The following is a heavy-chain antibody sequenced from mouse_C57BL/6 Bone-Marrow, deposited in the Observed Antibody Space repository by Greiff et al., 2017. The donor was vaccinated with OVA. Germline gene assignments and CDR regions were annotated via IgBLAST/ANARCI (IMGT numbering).Heavy chain of an antibody. CDR3: ARRTNGY. D-gene: IGHD1-3*01. Sequence: VKLMESGAELARPGASVKLSCKASGYTFTSYGISWVKQRTGPGLEWIGEIYPSSGNTYYNDKFKGKATLTADKSSSTAYMELRRLTSEDSAVYFCARRTNGYWGQGTLVTVSA. V-gene: IGHV1-81*01. CDR2: IYPSSGNT. CDR1: GYTFTSYG. J-gene: IGHJ3*01.